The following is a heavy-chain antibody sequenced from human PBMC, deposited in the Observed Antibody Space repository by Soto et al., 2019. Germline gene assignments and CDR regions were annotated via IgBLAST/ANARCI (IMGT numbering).Heavy chain of an antibody. CDR3: ARRPIVGATGKHAFDI. D-gene: IGHD1-26*01. Sequence: SETLSLTCTVSDGSIGSSDYDWGWIRQPPGNGLEWIGTVSYSRRTYYNLSLKSRVTISVDTPKNQFSLKLSSVTAADAAVYYCARRPIVGATGKHAFDIWGQGTMVT. V-gene: IGHV4-39*01. CDR2: VSYSRRT. J-gene: IGHJ3*02. CDR1: DGSIGSSDYD.